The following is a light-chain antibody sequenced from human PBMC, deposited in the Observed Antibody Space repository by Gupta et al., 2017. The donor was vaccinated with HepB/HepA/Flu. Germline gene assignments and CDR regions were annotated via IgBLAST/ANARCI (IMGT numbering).Light chain of an antibody. CDR1: QSVGIN. V-gene: IGKV3-11*01. CDR3: QHRSTWL. J-gene: IGKJ4*01. Sequence: ETVLTQSPATLSLSAGERATLSCRASQSVGINLAWYQQKPGQAPRLLIYDASNRAPGIPARFTGXGPXPDFTLXSRGREAVDFDNYDTQHRSTWLFGXGTKVEIK. CDR2: DAS.